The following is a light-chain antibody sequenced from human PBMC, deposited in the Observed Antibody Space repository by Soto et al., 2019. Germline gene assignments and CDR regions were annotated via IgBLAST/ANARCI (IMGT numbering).Light chain of an antibody. V-gene: IGKV3-20*01. J-gene: IGKJ3*01. Sequence: EIVLTQAPGTLSLSPGERATLSCRASQSVTNNYLAWYQQKPGQAPRPLIYGASIRPTGIPAKFSGSGSGTDFTLIISRLEPEDFAVYYCQQYAESPITFGPGAKVDI. CDR3: QQYAESPIT. CDR2: GAS. CDR1: QSVTNNY.